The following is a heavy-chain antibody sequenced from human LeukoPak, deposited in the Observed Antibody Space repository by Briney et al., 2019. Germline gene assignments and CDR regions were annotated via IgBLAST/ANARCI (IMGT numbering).Heavy chain of an antibody. Sequence: ASVKVSCKASGYTFISYGISWVRQAPGQGLEWMGWISAYNGNTNYAQKFQGRVTMTTDTSTSTAYMELRSLKFDDTAVYYCVRGRKLYSSGWYVEDDYWGRGTLVTVSS. CDR2: ISAYNGNT. CDR3: VRGRKLYSSGWYVEDDY. CDR1: GYTFISYG. D-gene: IGHD6-19*01. V-gene: IGHV1-18*01. J-gene: IGHJ4*02.